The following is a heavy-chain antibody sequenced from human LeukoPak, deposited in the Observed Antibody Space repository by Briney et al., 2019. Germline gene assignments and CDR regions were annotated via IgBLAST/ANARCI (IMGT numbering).Heavy chain of an antibody. Sequence: GASVKVSCKASGGTFSSYAISWVRQAPGQGLEWMGGIIPIFGTANYAQKFQGRVTITTDESTSTAYMELSSLRSEDTAVYYCARARGFYAYDFWSGYRLDYWGQGTPVTVSS. CDR3: ARARGFYAYDFWSGYRLDY. D-gene: IGHD3-3*01. J-gene: IGHJ4*02. CDR2: IIPIFGTA. V-gene: IGHV1-69*05. CDR1: GGTFSSYA.